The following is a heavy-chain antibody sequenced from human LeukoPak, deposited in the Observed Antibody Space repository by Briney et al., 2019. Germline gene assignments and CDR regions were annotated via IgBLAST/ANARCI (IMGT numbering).Heavy chain of an antibody. Sequence: GRSLRLSCAASGFTFSSYAMSWVRQAPGKGLEGVSAISGSGGSTYYADSVKGRFTISRDNSKNTLYLQMNSLRAEDTAVYYCAKDPGLEYFQHWGQGTLVTVSS. CDR3: AKDPGLEYFQH. V-gene: IGHV3-23*01. CDR2: ISGSGGST. CDR1: GFTFSSYA. J-gene: IGHJ1*01.